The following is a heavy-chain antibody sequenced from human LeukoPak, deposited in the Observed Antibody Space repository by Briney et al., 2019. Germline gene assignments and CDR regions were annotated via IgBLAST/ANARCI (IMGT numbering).Heavy chain of an antibody. D-gene: IGHD6-13*01. J-gene: IGHJ3*02. CDR1: GFTFSSYS. CDR3: ARDGPSGEGSSSWYGGTDDAFDI. V-gene: IGHV3-48*01. Sequence: GGSLRLSCAASGFTFSSYSMSWVRQAPGKGLEWVSYISSSSSTIYYADSVKGRFTISRDNSKNTLRLQVNSLRAEDTAVYYCARDGPSGEGSSSWYGGTDDAFDIWGQGTMVTVSS. CDR2: ISSSSSTI.